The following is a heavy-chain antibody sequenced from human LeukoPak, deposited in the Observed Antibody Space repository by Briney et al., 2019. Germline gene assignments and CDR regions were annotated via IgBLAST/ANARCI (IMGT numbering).Heavy chain of an antibody. CDR3: VARDYDYVWGSYRYNY. Sequence: SGTLSLTCAVSGGSISSSHWWSWVRQPPGKGLEWIGEIYHSGSTNYNPSLKSRVTLSVDQSKNQFSLKLSSVTAADTAVYYCVARDYDYVWGSYRYNYWGQGTLVTVSS. D-gene: IGHD3-16*02. CDR2: IYHSGST. V-gene: IGHV4-4*02. CDR1: GGSISSSHW. J-gene: IGHJ4*02.